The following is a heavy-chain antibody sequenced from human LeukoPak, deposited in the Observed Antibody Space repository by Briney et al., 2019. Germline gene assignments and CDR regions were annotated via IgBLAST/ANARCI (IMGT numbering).Heavy chain of an antibody. Sequence: SETLSLTCAVYGGSFSGYYWSWIRQPPGKGLEWIGEINHSGSTNYNPSLKSRVTISVDTSKNQFSLKLSSVTAADTAVYYCARDSSGYYLTYFQHWGQGTLVTVSS. CDR3: ARDSSGYYLTYFQH. V-gene: IGHV4-34*01. D-gene: IGHD3-22*01. CDR2: INHSGST. CDR1: GGSFSGYY. J-gene: IGHJ1*01.